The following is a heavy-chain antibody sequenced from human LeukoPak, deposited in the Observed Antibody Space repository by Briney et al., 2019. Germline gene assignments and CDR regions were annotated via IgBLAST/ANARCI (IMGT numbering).Heavy chain of an antibody. Sequence: ASVKVSCKASGYTFTSYGISWVRQAPGQGLEWMGWISAYNGNTNYAQKLQGRVTMTTDTSTSTAYMELRSLRSDGTAVYYCARDFIVVVPAASPRGFDPWGQGTLVTVSS. CDR2: ISAYNGNT. CDR1: GYTFTSYG. CDR3: ARDFIVVVPAASPRGFDP. J-gene: IGHJ5*02. V-gene: IGHV1-18*01. D-gene: IGHD2-2*01.